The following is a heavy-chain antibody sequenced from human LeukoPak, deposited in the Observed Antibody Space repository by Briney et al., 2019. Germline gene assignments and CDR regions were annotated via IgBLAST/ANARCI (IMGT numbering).Heavy chain of an antibody. Sequence: GGSLRLSCAASGFTFSAYNMNWVRQAPGKGLEWVSSISSSSTYIYHADSVKGRFTISRDNAKNSLYLQMNSLRAEDTAVYYCARVGVLVTAFDIWGQGTMVTVSS. V-gene: IGHV3-21*01. D-gene: IGHD3-16*01. CDR1: GFTFSAYN. CDR3: ARVGVLVTAFDI. CDR2: ISSSSTYI. J-gene: IGHJ3*02.